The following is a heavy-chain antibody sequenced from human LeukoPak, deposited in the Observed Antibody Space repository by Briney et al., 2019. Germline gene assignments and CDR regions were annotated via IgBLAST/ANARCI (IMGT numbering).Heavy chain of an antibody. Sequence: GASVKVSCKASGYTFTSYGISWVRQAPGQGLEWMGWISAYNGNTNYAQKLQGRVTMTTDTSTSTAYIELRSLRSDDTAVYYCARTDYYDSSGVDYWGQGTLVTVSS. J-gene: IGHJ4*02. CDR2: ISAYNGNT. D-gene: IGHD3-22*01. CDR3: ARTDYYDSSGVDY. CDR1: GYTFTSYG. V-gene: IGHV1-18*01.